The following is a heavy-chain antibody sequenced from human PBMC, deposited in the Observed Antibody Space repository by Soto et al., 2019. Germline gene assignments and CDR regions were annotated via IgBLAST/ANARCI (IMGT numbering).Heavy chain of an antibody. Sequence: SETLSLTCTVSGGSISSYYWSWIRQPPGKGLEWIGYIYYSGSTNYNPSLKSRVTISVDTSKNQFSLKMSSVTAADTAVYYCARRAYYGDYGDYYHYMDVWGKGTTVTVSS. J-gene: IGHJ6*03. V-gene: IGHV4-59*08. CDR3: ARRAYYGDYGDYYHYMDV. D-gene: IGHD4-17*01. CDR1: GGSISSYY. CDR2: IYYSGST.